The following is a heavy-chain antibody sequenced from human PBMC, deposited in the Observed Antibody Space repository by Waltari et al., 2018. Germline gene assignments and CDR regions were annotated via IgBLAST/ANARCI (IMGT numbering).Heavy chain of an antibody. CDR1: GYMFSHYG. CDR2: ITTYTGNT. J-gene: IGHJ2*01. D-gene: IGHD3-10*01. Sequence: QVQLVQSGAEVKRPGASVKVSCKASGYMFSHYGIGWARKAPGQGLEWMGWITTYTGNTNLAQKFQGRVTMTADTSTNTAYMELTSLRSDDTAVYYCTRPRGPGPRGPGGLYWYFDLWGRGTLVTVSS. CDR3: TRPRGPGPRGPGGLYWYFDL. V-gene: IGHV1-18*01.